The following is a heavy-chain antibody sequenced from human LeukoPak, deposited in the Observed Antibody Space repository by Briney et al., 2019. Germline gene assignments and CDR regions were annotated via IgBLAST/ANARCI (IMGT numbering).Heavy chain of an antibody. Sequence: ASVTVSCKASGGTFSSYAISWVRQAPGQGLEWMGGIIPIFGTANYAQKFQGRVTITAGESTSTAYMELSSLRSEDTAVYYCARESGGLIVVVPAAKEIAFDIWGQGTMVTVPS. CDR1: GGTFSSYA. D-gene: IGHD2-2*01. V-gene: IGHV1-69*13. CDR2: IIPIFGTA. J-gene: IGHJ3*02. CDR3: ARESGGLIVVVPAAKEIAFDI.